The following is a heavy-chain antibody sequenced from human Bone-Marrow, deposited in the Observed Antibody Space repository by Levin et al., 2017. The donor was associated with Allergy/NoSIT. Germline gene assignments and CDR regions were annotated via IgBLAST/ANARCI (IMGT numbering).Heavy chain of an antibody. J-gene: IGHJ6*02. Sequence: PGGSLRLSCVASGFTLSQYDMIWVRQSPGKGLEWLSTISNTGTTVSFADSVKGRFTVSRDNTKKSLFLEMNSLRADDTAIDYCARESFRTASLLAYYYGLDVWGQGTTVSVSS. CDR1: GFTLSQYD. CDR3: ARESFRTASLLAYYYGLDV. V-gene: IGHV3-48*03. D-gene: IGHD2-21*01. CDR2: ISNTGTTV.